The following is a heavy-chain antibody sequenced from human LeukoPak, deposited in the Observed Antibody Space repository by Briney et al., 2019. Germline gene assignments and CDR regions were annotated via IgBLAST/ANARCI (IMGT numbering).Heavy chain of an antibody. CDR3: ARFSSGWYGWFDP. CDR2: ISHSGST. J-gene: IGHJ5*02. D-gene: IGHD6-19*01. Sequence: SETLSLTCAVYGGSFSGYYWSWIRQPPGKGLEWIGEISHSGSTNYNPSLKSRDTISVDTSKNQFSLKLSSVTAADTAVYYCARFSSGWYGWFDPWGQGTLVTVSS. CDR1: GGSFSGYY. V-gene: IGHV4-34*01.